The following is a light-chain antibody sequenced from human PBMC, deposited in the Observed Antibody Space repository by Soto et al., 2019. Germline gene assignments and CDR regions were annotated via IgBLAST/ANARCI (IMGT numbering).Light chain of an antibody. J-gene: IGLJ1*01. CDR2: EVS. Sequence: QSALTQPASVSGSPGQSITISCTGTSSDVGGYNYVSWYQQYPGKAPKLMIYEVSNRPSEVSNRFSGSKSGNTASLTISGLQAEDEADYYCSSYTSSRTGVFGTGTKLTVL. V-gene: IGLV2-14*01. CDR3: SSYTSSRTGV. CDR1: SSDVGGYNY.